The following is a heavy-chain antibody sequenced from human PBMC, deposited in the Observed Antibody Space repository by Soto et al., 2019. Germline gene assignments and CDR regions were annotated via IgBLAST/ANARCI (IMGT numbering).Heavy chain of an antibody. CDR1: GFTFSSYA. CDR2: ISYDGSNK. V-gene: IGHV3-30-3*01. Sequence: LRLFCAASGFTFSSYAMHWVRQAPGKGLEWVAVISYDGSNKYYADSVKGRFTISRDNSKNTLYLQMNSLRAEDTAVYYCAREYIPAATGGTLLYWGQGTLVTVSS. D-gene: IGHD2-2*01. CDR3: AREYIPAATGGTLLY. J-gene: IGHJ4*02.